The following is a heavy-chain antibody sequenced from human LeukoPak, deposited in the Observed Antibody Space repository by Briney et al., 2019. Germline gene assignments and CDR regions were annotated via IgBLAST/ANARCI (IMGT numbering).Heavy chain of an antibody. CDR2: MNWNGVNT. CDR1: GFTFDDCA. Sequence: GGSLRLSCAASGFTFDDCAMHWVRQGPGKGLEWVSGMNWNGVNTDYADSVKGRFTISRENAQNSLYLQMSSLRPEDTALYYCVKADCSSTSCLTDSWGQGTPVIVSS. CDR3: VKADCSSTSCLTDS. J-gene: IGHJ4*02. D-gene: IGHD2-2*01. V-gene: IGHV3-9*01.